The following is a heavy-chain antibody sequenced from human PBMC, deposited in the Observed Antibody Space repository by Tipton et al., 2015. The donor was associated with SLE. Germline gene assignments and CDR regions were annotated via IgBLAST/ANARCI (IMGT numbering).Heavy chain of an antibody. J-gene: IGHJ1*01. V-gene: IGHV4-30-2*01. D-gene: IGHD6-13*01. CDR1: GGSISSGGYS. Sequence: TLSLTCAVSGGSISSGGYSWSWIRQPPGKGLEWIGYIYHSGSTNYNPSLKSRVTISVDTSKNQFSLKLSSVTAADTAVYYCARDEGSWYEYFQHWGQGTLVTVSS. CDR3: ARDEGSWYEYFQH. CDR2: IYHSGST.